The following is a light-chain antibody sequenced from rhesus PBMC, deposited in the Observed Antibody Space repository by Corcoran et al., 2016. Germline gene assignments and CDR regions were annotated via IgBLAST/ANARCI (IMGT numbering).Light chain of an antibody. J-gene: IGKJ1*01. V-gene: IGKV3-53*01. Sequence: QVILTQSPATLSLSPGERATLSCRASQSVGSSLAWYQQKPGQAPRLLIYGASSRATGSPDRFRGSWSGTEFTLTISSLEPEDFAVYYCQKYSSSPPWTFGQGTKVEIK. CDR2: GAS. CDR1: QSVGSS. CDR3: QKYSSSPPWT.